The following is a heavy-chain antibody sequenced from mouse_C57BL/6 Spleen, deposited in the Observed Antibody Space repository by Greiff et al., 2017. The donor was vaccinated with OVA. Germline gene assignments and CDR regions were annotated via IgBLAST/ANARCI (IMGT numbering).Heavy chain of an antibody. D-gene: IGHD2-5*01. CDR3: ARSNSAWFAY. Sequence: EVKLLESGPGLVKPSQSLSLTCSVTGYSITSGYYWNWIRQFPGNKLEWMGYISYDGSNNYNPSLKNRISITRDTSKNQFFLKLNSVTTEDTATYYCARSNSAWFAYWGQGTLVTVSA. J-gene: IGHJ3*01. CDR1: GYSITSGYY. CDR2: ISYDGSN. V-gene: IGHV3-6*01.